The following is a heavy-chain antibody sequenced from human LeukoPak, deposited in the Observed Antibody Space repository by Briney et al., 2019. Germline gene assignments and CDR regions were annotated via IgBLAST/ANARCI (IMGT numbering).Heavy chain of an antibody. Sequence: SETLSLTXTVSGGSISSGSYYWSWIRQPAGKGLEWIGRIYTSGSTNYNPSLKSRVTISVDTSKNQFSLKLSSVTAADTAMYYCARASGSGWHYWGQGTLVTVSS. V-gene: IGHV4-61*02. D-gene: IGHD6-19*01. CDR3: ARASGSGWHY. CDR2: IYTSGST. J-gene: IGHJ4*02. CDR1: GGSISSGSYY.